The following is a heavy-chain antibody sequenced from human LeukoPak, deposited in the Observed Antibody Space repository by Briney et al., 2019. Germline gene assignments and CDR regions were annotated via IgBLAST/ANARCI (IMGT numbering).Heavy chain of an antibody. D-gene: IGHD5-24*01. J-gene: IGHJ4*02. CDR3: ARGVGSDGYTLDY. CDR1: GFTFSSYG. CDR2: IWYDGSDK. Sequence: GGSLRLSCAASGFTFSSYGMHWVRQAPGKGLEWVAVIWYDGSDKYYADSVKGRFTISRDNSKNTLSLQMNSLRAEDTAVFYCARGVGSDGYTLDYGGQGTLATVS. V-gene: IGHV3-33*01.